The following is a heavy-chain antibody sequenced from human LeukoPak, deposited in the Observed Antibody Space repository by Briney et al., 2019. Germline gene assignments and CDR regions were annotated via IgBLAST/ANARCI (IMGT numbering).Heavy chain of an antibody. V-gene: IGHV4-39*01. Sequence: SETLSLTCTVSGGSISSSSYYWGWIRQPPGKGLEWIGSIYYSGSTYYNPSLKGRVTISVDTSKNQFSLKLSSVTAADTAVYYCARCPDYYGALYYFDYWGQGTLVTISS. CDR3: ARCPDYYGALYYFDY. CDR1: GGSISSSSYY. CDR2: IYYSGST. D-gene: IGHD3-22*01. J-gene: IGHJ4*02.